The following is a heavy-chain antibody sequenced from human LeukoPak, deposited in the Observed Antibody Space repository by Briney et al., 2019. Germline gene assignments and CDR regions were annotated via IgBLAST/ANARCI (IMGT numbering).Heavy chain of an antibody. D-gene: IGHD6-6*01. V-gene: IGHV3-23*01. CDR1: GFTFSNYA. CDR2: LSGCGGDT. CDR3: TKRGSSCSAFLSDC. Sequence: GGSLRLSCAASGFTFSNYAMSWVRQAPGKGLEWVSTLSGCGGDTYYADSVKGRFTISRDNSKNTLFLQMNSLRADDTAIYYCTKRGSSCSAFLSDCWGQGTLVTVSS. J-gene: IGHJ4*02.